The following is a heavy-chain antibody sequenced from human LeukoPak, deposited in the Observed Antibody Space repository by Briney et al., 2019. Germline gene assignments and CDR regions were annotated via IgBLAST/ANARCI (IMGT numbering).Heavy chain of an antibody. CDR3: ARHIQGYSVDY. Sequence: GESLKISCKASGYTFDIYWIGWVSQLPAKGLEWMGIIYPRDSDTRYSPSFQGQVTISADKSISTAYLQRNSLKASDTAMYYCARHIQGYSVDYWGQGTLVTVSS. V-gene: IGHV5-51*01. CDR1: GYTFDIYW. J-gene: IGHJ4*02. CDR2: IYPRDSDT. D-gene: IGHD5-18*01.